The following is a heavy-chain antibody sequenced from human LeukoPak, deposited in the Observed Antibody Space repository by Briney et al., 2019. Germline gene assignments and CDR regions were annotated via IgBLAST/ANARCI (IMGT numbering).Heavy chain of an antibody. CDR1: GGSISSYY. CDR2: IYYSGST. V-gene: IGHV4-59*01. Sequence: SETLSLTCTVSGGSISSYYWSWIRQPPGKGLEWIGYIYYSGSTNYNPSLKSRVTISVDTSKNQFSLKLSSVTAADTAVYYCARGYCSSTSCLGWFDPWGRGTLVTVSS. J-gene: IGHJ5*02. CDR3: ARGYCSSTSCLGWFDP. D-gene: IGHD2-2*01.